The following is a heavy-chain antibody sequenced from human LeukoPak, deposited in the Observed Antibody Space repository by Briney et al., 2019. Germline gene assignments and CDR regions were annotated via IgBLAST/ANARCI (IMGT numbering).Heavy chain of an antibody. CDR1: GYTFTSYY. J-gene: IGHJ3*02. CDR2: INPNSGGT. CDR3: AIPRDWGGAFDI. Sequence: ASVKVSCKASGYTFTSYYMHWVRQAPGQGLEWMGRINPNSGGTNYAQKFQGRVTMTRDTSISTAYMELSRLRSDDTAVYYCAIPRDWGGAFDIWGQGTMVTVSS. D-gene: IGHD3/OR15-3a*01. V-gene: IGHV1-2*06.